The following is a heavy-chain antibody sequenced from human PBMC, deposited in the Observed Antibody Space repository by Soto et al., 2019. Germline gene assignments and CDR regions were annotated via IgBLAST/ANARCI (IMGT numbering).Heavy chain of an antibody. CDR1: GFTFSSYT. J-gene: IGHJ4*02. Sequence: GGSLRLSCAASGFTFSSYTMNWVRQAPGKGLEWVSSISSSGSYIYYADSVKGRFTISRDNAKNSLYLQMNSLRAEDTAVYYCARDRRDGYNFDYWGQGTLVT. V-gene: IGHV3-21*01. CDR3: ARDRRDGYNFDY. CDR2: ISSSGSYI. D-gene: IGHD5-12*01.